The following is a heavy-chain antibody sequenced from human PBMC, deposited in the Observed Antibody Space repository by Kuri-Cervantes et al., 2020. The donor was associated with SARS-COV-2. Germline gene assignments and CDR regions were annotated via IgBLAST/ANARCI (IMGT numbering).Heavy chain of an antibody. D-gene: IGHD3-22*01. CDR1: GGSFSGYY. CDR2: INHSGST. J-gene: IGHJ4*02. Sequence: GSLRLSCAVYGGSFSGYYWSWIRQPPGKGLEWIGEINHSGSTNYNPSLKSRVTISVDTSKNQFSLKLSSVTAADTAVYYCVRHDDSSGDYAGYYFDYWGQGTLVTVSS. CDR3: VRHDDSSGDYAGYYFDY. V-gene: IGHV4-34*01.